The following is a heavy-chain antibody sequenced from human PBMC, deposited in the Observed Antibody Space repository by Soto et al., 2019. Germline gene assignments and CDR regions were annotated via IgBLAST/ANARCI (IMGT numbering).Heavy chain of an antibody. J-gene: IGHJ5*02. CDR1: GYTFTSCA. CDR2: INAGNGNT. CDR3: ARVPLNNYGDYGEVDWFDP. V-gene: IGHV1-3*01. Sequence: ASVKVSCKASGYTFTSCAMLWVRQAPGQRLEWMGWINAGNGNTKYSQKFQGRVTITRDTSASTAYMELSSLRSEDTAVYYCARVPLNNYGDYGEVDWFDPWGQGTLVTVSS. D-gene: IGHD4-17*01.